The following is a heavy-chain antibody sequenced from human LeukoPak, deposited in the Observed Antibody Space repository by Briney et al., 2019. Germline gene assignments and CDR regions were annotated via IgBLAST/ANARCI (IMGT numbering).Heavy chain of an antibody. CDR3: AKGWGTFLAPFDY. V-gene: IGHV3-23*01. Sequence: GGSLRLSCAASGFTFSSYAMSWVRQAPGKGLEWVSAISGSGGSTYYADSVKGRFTISRDNSKNTLYLEVNSLRVEGTAVYYCAKGWGTFLAPFDYWGQGTLVTVSS. D-gene: IGHD2-8*02. CDR1: GFTFSSYA. CDR2: ISGSGGST. J-gene: IGHJ4*02.